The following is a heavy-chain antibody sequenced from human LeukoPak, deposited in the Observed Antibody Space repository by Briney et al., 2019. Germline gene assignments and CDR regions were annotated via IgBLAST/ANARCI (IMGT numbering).Heavy chain of an antibody. D-gene: IGHD6-6*01. CDR1: GFTFSDYY. Sequence: GGSLRLSCAASGFTFSDYYMSWIRQAPGKGLEWVSYISSSSSYTDYADSVKGRFTISRDNAKNSLNLQMNSLRAEDTAVYYCARIRPSYYFDYWGQGTLVTVSS. CDR2: ISSSSSYT. CDR3: ARIRPSYYFDY. V-gene: IGHV3-11*06. J-gene: IGHJ4*02.